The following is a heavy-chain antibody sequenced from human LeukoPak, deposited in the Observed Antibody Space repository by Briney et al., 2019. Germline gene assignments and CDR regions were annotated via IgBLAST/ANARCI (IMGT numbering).Heavy chain of an antibody. J-gene: IGHJ4*02. D-gene: IGHD6-25*01. CDR1: GFTFSSYW. CDR2: IKQDGSEK. Sequence: PGGSLRLSCAASGFTFSSYWMSWVRQAPGKGLEWVANIKQDGSEKYYVDSVKGRFTISRDNAKNSLYLQMNSLRAEDTAVYYCARGGAVRQPLFDYWGQGTLVTVS. CDR3: ARGGAVRQPLFDY. V-gene: IGHV3-7*01.